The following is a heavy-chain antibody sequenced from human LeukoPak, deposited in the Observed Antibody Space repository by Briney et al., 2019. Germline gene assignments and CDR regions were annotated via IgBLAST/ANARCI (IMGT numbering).Heavy chain of an antibody. CDR1: GFTIGTAW. D-gene: IGHD3-3*02. Sequence: GGSLRLSCVSSGFTIGTAWMSWVRQAPGKGLEWLGHIKSEGEGATTDYAAPAKGRFAISRDDSKNMIYLQMSSLKIDDTAIYYCIAHFPYFYGFDTWGKGTTVTVSS. CDR3: IAHFPYFYGFDT. V-gene: IGHV3-15*01. J-gene: IGHJ6*04. CDR2: IKSEGEGATT.